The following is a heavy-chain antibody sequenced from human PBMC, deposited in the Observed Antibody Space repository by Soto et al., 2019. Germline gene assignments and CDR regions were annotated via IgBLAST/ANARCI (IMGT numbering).Heavy chain of an antibody. D-gene: IGHD3-3*01. Sequence: GGSLRLSCAASGFTFSSYWMSWVRQAPGKGLEWVANIKQDGSEKYYVDSVKGRFTISRDNAKNSLYLQMNSLRAEDTAVYYCARIDFWSGYYSYYYYYMDVWGKGTTVTVSS. CDR1: GFTFSSYW. CDR2: IKQDGSEK. J-gene: IGHJ6*03. CDR3: ARIDFWSGYYSYYYYYMDV. V-gene: IGHV3-7*01.